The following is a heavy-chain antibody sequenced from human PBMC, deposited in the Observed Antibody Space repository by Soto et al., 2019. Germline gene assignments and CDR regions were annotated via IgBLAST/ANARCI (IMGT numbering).Heavy chain of an antibody. Sequence: QVQLVQSGAEVKKPGSSVKVSCKASGGTFSSYAISWVRQAPGQGLEWMGGIIPIFGTADYAQKFQGRVTITADESTSTAYRELSSLRSEDTAVYYCARHVPAAGYYYGMDVWGQGTTVTVSS. CDR2: IIPIFGTA. V-gene: IGHV1-69*12. CDR3: ARHVPAAGYYYGMDV. CDR1: GGTFSSYA. J-gene: IGHJ6*02. D-gene: IGHD2-2*01.